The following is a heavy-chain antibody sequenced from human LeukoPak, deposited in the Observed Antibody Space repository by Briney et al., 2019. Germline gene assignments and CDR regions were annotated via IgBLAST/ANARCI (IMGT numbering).Heavy chain of an antibody. CDR2: IYYTGST. CDR3: ARGSKAAPGTFDY. V-gene: IGHV4-59*02. J-gene: IGHJ4*02. Sequence: SETLSLTCTVSGGSVSSYYWSWIRQPPGKGLEWIGYIYYTGSTDYNPSLKSRVAISVDTSKNQFSLKLSSVTAADTAVYYCARGSKAAPGTFDYWGQGTLVTVSS. D-gene: IGHD6-13*01. CDR1: GGSVSSYY.